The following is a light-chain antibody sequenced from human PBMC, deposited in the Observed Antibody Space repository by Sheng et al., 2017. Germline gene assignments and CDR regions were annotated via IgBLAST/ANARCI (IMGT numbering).Light chain of an antibody. CDR1: QSLIHSDGNTY. J-gene: IGKJ2*01. CDR3: MRGSYPHN. V-gene: IGKV2-30*02. CDR2: KVS. Sequence: DVVMTQSPLSLPVTLGQPASISCTSTQSLIHSDGNTYLNWFQQRPGQSPRRLIYKVSIRDSGVPDRFSGSGSGTDFTLKISRVEAEDIGVYYCMRGSYPHNFGQGTKLEIK.